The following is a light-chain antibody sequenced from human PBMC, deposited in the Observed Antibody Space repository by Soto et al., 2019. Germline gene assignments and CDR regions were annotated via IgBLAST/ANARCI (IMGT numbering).Light chain of an antibody. CDR1: SSGIKS. V-gene: IGLV3-21*04. Sequence: SYALTQPPSVSGAPGKTARITCGGNSSGIKSVHWYPQKPGQAPVLVIYYDSDRPSGIPERFSGSNSGNTATLTVRRVEAGDEADYYCQVYDSSSDHVVFGGGTKLTVL. J-gene: IGLJ2*01. CDR3: QVYDSSSDHVV. CDR2: YDS.